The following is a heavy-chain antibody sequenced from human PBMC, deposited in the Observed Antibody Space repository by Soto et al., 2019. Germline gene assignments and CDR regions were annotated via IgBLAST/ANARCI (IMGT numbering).Heavy chain of an antibody. CDR1: GGSISSYY. Sequence: SETLSLTCTVSGGSISSYYWSWIRQPPGKGLEWIGYIYYSGSTNYNPSLKSRVTISVDTSKNQFSLKLSSVTAADTAVYYCARYANPVGRYFDYWGQGTLVTVS. V-gene: IGHV4-59*08. CDR3: ARYANPVGRYFDY. CDR2: IYYSGST. D-gene: IGHD1-26*01. J-gene: IGHJ4*02.